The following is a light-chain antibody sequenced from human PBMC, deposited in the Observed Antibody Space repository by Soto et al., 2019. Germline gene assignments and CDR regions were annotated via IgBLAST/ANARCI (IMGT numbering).Light chain of an antibody. V-gene: IGKV1-27*01. CDR1: QGISHY. J-gene: IGKJ1*01. CDR3: QKYNSAPWT. CDR2: AAS. Sequence: DIQMTQSPSSLSASVGDRVTITCRASQGISHYLAWYQQKPGKVPKLLIYAASTLQSGVSSRFSGSGSGADFTPTISSLPPEDVATYSWQKYNSAPWTFGQGTKVEIK.